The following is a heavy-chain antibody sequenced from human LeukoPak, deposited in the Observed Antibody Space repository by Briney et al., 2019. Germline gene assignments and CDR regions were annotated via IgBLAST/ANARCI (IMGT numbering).Heavy chain of an antibody. V-gene: IGHV3-21*01. CDR2: ISSSSSYI. CDR1: GFTFSSYS. CDR3: ARGDYDSSGYYYYYYMDV. J-gene: IGHJ6*03. D-gene: IGHD3-22*01. Sequence: GGSLRLSCAASGFTFSSYSMNWVRQAPGKGLEWVSSISSSSSYIYYADSVKGRFTISRDNAKNSLYLQMNSLRAEDTAVYYCARGDYDSSGYYYYYYMDVWGKGTTVTVSS.